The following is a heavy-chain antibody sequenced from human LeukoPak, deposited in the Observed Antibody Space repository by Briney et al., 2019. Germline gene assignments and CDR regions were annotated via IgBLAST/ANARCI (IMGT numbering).Heavy chain of an antibody. J-gene: IGHJ6*02. V-gene: IGHV4-34*01. CDR2: INHSGST. CDR3: ARQDIVVVPAALYYYGMDV. Sequence: SETLSLTCAVYGGSFSGYYWSWIRQPPGKGLEWIGEINHSGSTNYNPSLKSRVTISVDTSKNQFSRKLSSVTAADTAVYYCARQDIVVVPAALYYYGMDVWGQGTTVTVSS. D-gene: IGHD2-2*01. CDR1: GGSFSGYY.